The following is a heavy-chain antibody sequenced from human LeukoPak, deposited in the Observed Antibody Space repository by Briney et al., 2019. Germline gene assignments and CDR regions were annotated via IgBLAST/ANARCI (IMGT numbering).Heavy chain of an antibody. D-gene: IGHD5-18*01. J-gene: IGHJ4*02. CDR3: ARILGYSYGYDY. CDR2: INPNSGGT. CDR1: GYTFTDHY. Sequence: ASVKVSCEASGYTFTDHYMHWVRQATGQGLEWMGWINPNSGGTNYAQKFQGRVTMTRDTSISTAYMELSRLRSDDTAVYYCARILGYSYGYDYWGQGTLVTVSS. V-gene: IGHV1-2*02.